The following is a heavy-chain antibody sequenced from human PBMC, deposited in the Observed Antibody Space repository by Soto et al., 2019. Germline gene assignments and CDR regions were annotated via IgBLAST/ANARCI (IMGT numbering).Heavy chain of an antibody. Sequence: PSETLSLTCTVSGGSISSGDYYWSWIRQPPGKGLEWIGYIYYSGSTYYNPSLKSRVTISVDTSKNQFSLKLSSVTAADTAVYYCARDPYYYDSSGYPPYYFDYWGQGTLVTVSS. CDR1: GGSISSGDYY. D-gene: IGHD3-22*01. CDR2: IYYSGST. J-gene: IGHJ4*02. CDR3: ARDPYYYDSSGYPPYYFDY. V-gene: IGHV4-30-4*01.